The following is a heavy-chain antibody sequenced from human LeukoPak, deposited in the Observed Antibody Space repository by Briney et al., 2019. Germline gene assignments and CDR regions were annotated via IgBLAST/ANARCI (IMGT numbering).Heavy chain of an antibody. J-gene: IGHJ1*01. CDR3: ARDFTRNSYAVAEFFHP. D-gene: IGHD5-18*01. CDR1: GGSISGYY. Sequence: PSETLSLTCTVSGGSISGYYWNWIRQSAGKGLEWIGRIYANGGTNYNPSLTSQVSMSVDTSKNQFHLNLTSVTAADTAIYYCARDFTRNSYAVAEFFHPWGQGTLVSVSS. CDR2: IYANGGT. V-gene: IGHV4-4*07.